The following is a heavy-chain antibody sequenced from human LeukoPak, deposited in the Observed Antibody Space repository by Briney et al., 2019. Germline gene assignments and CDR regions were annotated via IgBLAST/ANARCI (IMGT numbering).Heavy chain of an antibody. CDR2: INPNGGRT. V-gene: IGHV1-46*01. Sequence: ASVKVACKASENTFTNYYMHWVRQAPGQGLEWLGLINPNGGRTAYAQNFQGRVTMTRDTSTTTLYLELSSLRSDDTAVYYCARGDYDRVAFDIWGQGTMVTVSS. D-gene: IGHD3-16*01. CDR3: ARGDYDRVAFDI. CDR1: ENTFTNYY. J-gene: IGHJ3*02.